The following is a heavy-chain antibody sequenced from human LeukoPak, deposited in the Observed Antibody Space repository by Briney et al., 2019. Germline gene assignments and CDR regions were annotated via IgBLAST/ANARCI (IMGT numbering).Heavy chain of an antibody. D-gene: IGHD5-24*01. CDR2: IYYSGST. CDR3: ATGLRGDGYKDAFDI. CDR1: GGSISSSSYS. Sequence: PSETLSLTCTVPGGSISSSSYSSGWIRQPPGKGLEWIGSIYYSGSTYYNPSLKSRVTISVDTSKNQFSLKLSSVTAADTAVYYCATGLRGDGYKDAFDIWGQGTMVTVSS. J-gene: IGHJ3*02. V-gene: IGHV4-39*07.